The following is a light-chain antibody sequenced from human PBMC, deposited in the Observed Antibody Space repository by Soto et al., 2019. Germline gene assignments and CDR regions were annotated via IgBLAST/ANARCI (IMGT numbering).Light chain of an antibody. V-gene: IGKV3-20*01. CDR2: GIS. Sequence: EIVLTQSPGTLSLSPGERATLSCRASHTISSSYLAWYQQKPGQAPRLLMYGISRRATGIPDRFSGSGSGKDFTLTITRLEPEDFAVYYCQQYVTSSPRTLGKGTQV. CDR3: QQYVTSSPRT. J-gene: IGKJ1*01. CDR1: HTISSSY.